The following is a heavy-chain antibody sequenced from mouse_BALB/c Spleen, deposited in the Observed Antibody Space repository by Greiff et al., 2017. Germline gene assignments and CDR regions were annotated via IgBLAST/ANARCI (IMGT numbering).Heavy chain of an antibody. V-gene: IGHV5-12-1*01. CDR3: ARHGDYDFYFDY. J-gene: IGHJ2*01. D-gene: IGHD2-4*01. CDR1: GFAFSSYD. Sequence: EVKLVESGGGLVKPGGSLKLSCAASGFAFSSYDMSWVRQTPEKRLEWVAYISSGGGSTYYPDTVKGRFTISRDNAKNTLYLQMSSLKSEDTAMYYCARHGDYDFYFDYWGQGTTLTVSS. CDR2: ISSGGGST.